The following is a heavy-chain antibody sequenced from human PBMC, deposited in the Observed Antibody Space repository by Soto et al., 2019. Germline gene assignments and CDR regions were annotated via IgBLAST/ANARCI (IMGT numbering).Heavy chain of an antibody. CDR1: GYTFTSYD. J-gene: IGHJ6*02. CDR3: ARGGRVDPWSASYYYYGMDV. D-gene: IGHD3-16*01. CDR2: MNPNSGNT. V-gene: IGHV1-8*01. Sequence: ASVKVSCKASGYTFTSYDINWVRQATGQGLEWMGWMNPNSGNTGYAQKFQGRVTMTRNTSISTAYMELSSLRSEDTAVYYCARGGRVDPWSASYYYYGMDVWGQGTTVTAP.